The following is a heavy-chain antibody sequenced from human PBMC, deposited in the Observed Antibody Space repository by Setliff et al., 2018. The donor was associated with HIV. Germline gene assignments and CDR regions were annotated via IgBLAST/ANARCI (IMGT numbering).Heavy chain of an antibody. D-gene: IGHD2-8*01. CDR3: ARGTYYNGGHLPLDS. CDR2: IFESGNI. J-gene: IGHJ4*02. CDR1: DDSITGYY. Sequence: PSETLSLTCTVSDDSITGYYWSWIRQSPGKGLQCIGYIFESGNINYNPSLRSRVTMSVDTSKKQFSLNVTSVTAADTAVYYCARGTYYNGGHLPLDSWGQGALVTVSS. V-gene: IGHV4-59*12.